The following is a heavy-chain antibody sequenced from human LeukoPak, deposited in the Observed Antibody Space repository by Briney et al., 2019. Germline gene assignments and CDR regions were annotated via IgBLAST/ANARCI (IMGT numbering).Heavy chain of an antibody. Sequence: SETLSLTCAVYGGSFSGYYWSWIRQPPGKGLEWIGEINHSGSTNYNPSLKSRVTISVDTSKNQFSLKLISVTAADTAVYYCASRKLGNDYWDQGTLVTVSS. CDR3: ASRKLGNDY. D-gene: IGHD7-27*01. CDR2: INHSGST. J-gene: IGHJ4*02. CDR1: GGSFSGYY. V-gene: IGHV4-34*01.